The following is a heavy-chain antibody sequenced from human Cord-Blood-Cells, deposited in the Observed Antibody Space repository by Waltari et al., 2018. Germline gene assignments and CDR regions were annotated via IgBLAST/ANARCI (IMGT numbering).Heavy chain of an antibody. Sequence: QVQLVQSGAEVQKPGASVKVSCKASGYTFTGYYMHWVRQAHGQGLEWMGWINPNSGGTNYAQKFQGRVTMTRDTSISTAYMELGRLRSDDTAVYYCARGTYYYDSSGYYYFDYWGQGTRVTVSS. J-gene: IGHJ4*02. CDR1: GYTFTGYY. CDR3: ARGTYYYDSSGYYYFDY. CDR2: INPNSGGT. D-gene: IGHD3-22*01. V-gene: IGHV1-2*02.